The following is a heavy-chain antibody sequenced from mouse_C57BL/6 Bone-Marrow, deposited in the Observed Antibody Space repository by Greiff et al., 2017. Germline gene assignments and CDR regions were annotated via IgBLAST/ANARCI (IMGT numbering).Heavy chain of an antibody. CDR1: GFNIKDDY. D-gene: IGHD1-3*01. Sequence: VQLKQSGAELVRPGASVKLSCTASGFNIKDDYMHWVKQRPEQGLEWIGWIDPENGDTEYASQFQGKATITADTSSNTAYLQLSSLTSEDTAVYYCTTYKTSDYWGQGTTLTVSS. CDR2: IDPENGDT. V-gene: IGHV14-4*01. CDR3: TTYKTSDY. J-gene: IGHJ2*01.